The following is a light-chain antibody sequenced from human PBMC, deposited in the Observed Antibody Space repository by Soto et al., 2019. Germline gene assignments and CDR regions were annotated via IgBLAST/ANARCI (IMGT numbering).Light chain of an antibody. CDR2: EDN. Sequence: LTQPPSVSGAPGQRVTISCTGISSNVGAGYDVHWYQQRPGSAPTTVIYEDNQGPSGVPDRFSGSIDSSSKSASLTISGLKTEDEADYYCQSYDSSNHVFGTGTKLTVL. V-gene: IGLV6-57*02. CDR1: SSNVGAGYD. J-gene: IGLJ1*01. CDR3: QSYDSSNHV.